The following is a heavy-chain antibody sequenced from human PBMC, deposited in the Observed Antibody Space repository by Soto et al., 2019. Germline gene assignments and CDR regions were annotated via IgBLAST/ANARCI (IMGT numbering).Heavy chain of an antibody. Sequence: EVQLVESGGGLIQPGGSLRLSCAASGFTVSSNYMSWVRQAPGKGLEWVSVIYSGGSTYYADSVKGRFTISRDNSKNTLYLQMNSLRAEDTAVYYCARAKTVDYYGMDVWGQGTTVTVSS. J-gene: IGHJ6*02. V-gene: IGHV3-53*01. CDR3: ARAKTVDYYGMDV. CDR2: IYSGGST. CDR1: GFTVSSNY.